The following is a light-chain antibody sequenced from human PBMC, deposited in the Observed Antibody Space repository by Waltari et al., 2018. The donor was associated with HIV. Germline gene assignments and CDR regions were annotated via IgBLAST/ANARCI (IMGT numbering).Light chain of an antibody. V-gene: IGLV2-18*02. CDR1: SSDVGSYNR. CDR3: SSYTSSSTFV. Sequence: QSALTQPPSVSGSPGQSVTISCTGTSSDVGSYNRVSWYQQPPGTAPKLMIYEVSNRPSGVPDRFSGSKSGNTASLTISGLQAEDEADYYRSSYTSSSTFVSGGGTKLTVL. CDR2: EVS. J-gene: IGLJ2*01.